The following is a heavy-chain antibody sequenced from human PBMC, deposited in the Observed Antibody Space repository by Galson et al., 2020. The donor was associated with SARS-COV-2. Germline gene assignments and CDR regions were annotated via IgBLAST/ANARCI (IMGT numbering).Heavy chain of an antibody. Sequence: PSETLSLTCSVSGVYLSRYYWSWIRQPPAKELEWTGYIFYTGGTNHNPSLKSRVTISLDTSKNQIFLKLSSVTAADTAVYYCARGRYCSSKTCKYKWLDPWGQGTLVAVSS. J-gene: IGHJ5*02. V-gene: IGHV4-59*01. D-gene: IGHD2-2*01. CDR2: IFYTGGT. CDR3: ARGRYCSSKTCKYKWLDP. CDR1: GVYLSRYY.